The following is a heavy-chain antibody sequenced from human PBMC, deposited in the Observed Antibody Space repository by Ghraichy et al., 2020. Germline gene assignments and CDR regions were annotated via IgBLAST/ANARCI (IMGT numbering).Heavy chain of an antibody. V-gene: IGHV4-59*01. D-gene: IGHD3-10*01. J-gene: IGHJ5*02. CDR2: IYYSGST. CDR3: ARIITMVRGVDPEGFDP. Sequence: TLSLTCTVSGGSISSYYWSWIRQPPGKGLEWIGYIYYSGSTNYNPSLKSRVTISVDTSKNQFSLKLSSVTAADTAVYYCARIITMVRGVDPEGFDPWGQGTLVTVSS. CDR1: GGSISSYY.